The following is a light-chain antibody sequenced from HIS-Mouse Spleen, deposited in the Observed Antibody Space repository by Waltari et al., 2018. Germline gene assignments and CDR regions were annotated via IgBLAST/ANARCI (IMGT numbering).Light chain of an antibody. J-gene: IGLJ1*01. CDR2: DVS. CDR3: SSYTSSSTLV. Sequence: QSALTQPASVSGSPGQSITISCTGTSSDGGGYNYVSGYQQHPGKAPKLMIYDVSNRPSGVSNRFSGSKSGNTASLTISGLQAEDEADYYCSSYTSSSTLVFGTGTKVTVL. CDR1: SSDGGGYNY. V-gene: IGLV2-14*03.